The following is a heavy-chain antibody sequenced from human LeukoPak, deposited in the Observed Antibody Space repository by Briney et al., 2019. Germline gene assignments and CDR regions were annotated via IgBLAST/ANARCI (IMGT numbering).Heavy chain of an antibody. D-gene: IGHD6-13*01. CDR3: ARGRYSSSWYNY. CDR1: GGSFSGYY. Sequence: SETLSLTCAVYGGSFSGYYWSWIRQPPGKGLEWIGEINHSGSTNYNPSLKSRVTISVDTSKNQFSLKLSSVTAADTAVYYCARGRYSSSWYNYWGQGTLVTVSS. J-gene: IGHJ4*02. CDR2: INHSGST. V-gene: IGHV4-34*01.